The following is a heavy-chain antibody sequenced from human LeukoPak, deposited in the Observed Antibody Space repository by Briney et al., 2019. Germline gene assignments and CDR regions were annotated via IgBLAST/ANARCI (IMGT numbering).Heavy chain of an antibody. J-gene: IGHJ4*02. CDR3: ARLGRTGGKYDSAPDY. D-gene: IGHD3-10*01. V-gene: IGHV1-69*13. CDR2: IIPIFGTA. Sequence: ASVKVSCKASGGTFSSYAISWVRPAPGQGREWMGGIIPIFGTANYAQKFQGRVTITADESTSTAYMELSSLRSEDTAVYYCARLGRTGGKYDSAPDYWGQGTLVTVSS. CDR1: GGTFSSYA.